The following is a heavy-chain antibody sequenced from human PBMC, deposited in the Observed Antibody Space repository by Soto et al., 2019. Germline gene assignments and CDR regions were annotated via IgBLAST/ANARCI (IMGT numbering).Heavy chain of an antibody. CDR1: GFTFSSYA. CDR2: ISGSGGST. V-gene: IGHV3-23*01. Sequence: GGSLRLSSAASGFTFSSYAMSWVRQAPGKVLEWVSAISGSGGSTYYADSVKGRFTISRDNSKNTLYLQMNSLRAEDTAVYYCAKSDVEYQLLTYYFDYWGQGTLVTVSS. D-gene: IGHD2-2*01. J-gene: IGHJ4*02. CDR3: AKSDVEYQLLTYYFDY.